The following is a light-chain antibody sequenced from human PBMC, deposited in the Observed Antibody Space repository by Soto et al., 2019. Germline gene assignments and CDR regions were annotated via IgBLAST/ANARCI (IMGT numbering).Light chain of an antibody. Sequence: QSVLTQPASVSGSPGQSITISCTGTSSDVGNYNYVSWYQQQSGKAPKLIIYEVSNQPSGVSNRFSGSKSGNTASLTISGLQAEDEADYYCSSFTSSRAYVFGIGTKVTVL. CDR3: SSFTSSRAYV. CDR1: SSDVGNYNY. V-gene: IGLV2-14*01. J-gene: IGLJ1*01. CDR2: EVS.